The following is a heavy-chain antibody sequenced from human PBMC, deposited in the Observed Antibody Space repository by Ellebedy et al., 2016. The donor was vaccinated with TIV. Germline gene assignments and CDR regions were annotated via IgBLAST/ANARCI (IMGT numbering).Heavy chain of an antibody. Sequence: KVSCKGSGYSFTNYWINWVRQMPGKGLEWMGRIDPTDSYTNYSPSFQGHVTISADKSISTAYLQWSSLKASDTAMYYCARMIGEVINYWGQGTQVTVSS. D-gene: IGHD3-10*01. CDR3: ARMIGEVINY. V-gene: IGHV5-10-1*01. CDR2: IDPTDSYT. J-gene: IGHJ4*02. CDR1: GYSFTNYW.